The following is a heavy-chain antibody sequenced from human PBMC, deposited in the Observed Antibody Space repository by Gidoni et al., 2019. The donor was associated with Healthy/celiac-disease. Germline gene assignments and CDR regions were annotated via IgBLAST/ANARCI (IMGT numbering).Heavy chain of an antibody. Sequence: QVQLVESGGGVVQPGRSLSLSCAASGFTFSSYAMHWVRQAPGKGLEWVAVIAYDGSNKYYADSVKGRLTISRDNSKNTLYLQMNSLRAEDTAVYYCAREKVEGLDYWGQGTLVTVSS. CDR2: IAYDGSNK. D-gene: IGHD2-15*01. CDR3: AREKVEGLDY. J-gene: IGHJ4*02. CDR1: GFTFSSYA. V-gene: IGHV3-30-3*01.